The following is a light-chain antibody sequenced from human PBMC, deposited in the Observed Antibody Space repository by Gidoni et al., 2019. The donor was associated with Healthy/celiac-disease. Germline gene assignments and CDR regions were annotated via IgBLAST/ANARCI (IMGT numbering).Light chain of an antibody. Sequence: DTQMTQSPSSVSASVGDRDTITCRARQGISRWLAWYQQTPGKAPKLLIYAASSLQSGVPSRFSGSGSGTDFPLTISRLQPEDFATYYCQQSNSFPFTFGRGTKVEIK. CDR3: QQSNSFPFT. CDR1: QGISRW. CDR2: AAS. V-gene: IGKV1-12*01. J-gene: IGKJ4*01.